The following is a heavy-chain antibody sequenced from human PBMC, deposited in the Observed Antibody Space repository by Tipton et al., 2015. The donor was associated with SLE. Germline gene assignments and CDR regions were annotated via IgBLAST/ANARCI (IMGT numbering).Heavy chain of an antibody. V-gene: IGHV4-31*03. Sequence: TLSLTCTVSGGSIGSGGYYWSWIRQHPGKGLEWIGYIYYGGSTYCNPSLKSRVTISIDTSKNQFSLKLSSVTAADTAVYYCARKRLPDLDFDLWGRGTLVTVSS. J-gene: IGHJ2*01. CDR3: ARKRLPDLDFDL. D-gene: IGHD3-16*01. CDR2: IYYGGST. CDR1: GGSIGSGGYY.